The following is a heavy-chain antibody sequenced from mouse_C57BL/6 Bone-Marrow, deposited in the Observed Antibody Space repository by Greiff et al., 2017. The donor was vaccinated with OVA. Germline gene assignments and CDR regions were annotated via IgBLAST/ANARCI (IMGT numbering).Heavy chain of an antibody. D-gene: IGHD2-3*01. V-gene: IGHV1-50*01. CDR3: ARFYDCYLYWYFDV. CDR1: GYTFTSYW. Sequence: QVQLQQPGAELVKPGASVKLSCKASGYTFTSYWMQWVKQRPGQGLEWIGEIDPSDSYTNYNQKFKGKATLTVDTSSSTAYMQLSSLTSEDSAVYYCARFYDCYLYWYFDVWGTGTTVTVSS. CDR2: IDPSDSYT. J-gene: IGHJ1*03.